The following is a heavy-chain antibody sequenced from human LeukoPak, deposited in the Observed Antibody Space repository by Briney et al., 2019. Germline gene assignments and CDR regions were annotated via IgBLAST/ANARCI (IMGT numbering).Heavy chain of an antibody. Sequence: SVKVSCKASGGTFSSYAISWVRQAPGQGLEWMGGIIPIFGTANYAQKFQGRVTITTDESTSTAYMELSSLRSEDTAVYYCARGRRQLWLRVSGYYYYYMDVWGKGTTVTVSS. CDR2: IIPIFGTA. D-gene: IGHD5-18*01. CDR1: GGTFSSYA. J-gene: IGHJ6*03. CDR3: ARGRRQLWLRVSGYYYYYMDV. V-gene: IGHV1-69*05.